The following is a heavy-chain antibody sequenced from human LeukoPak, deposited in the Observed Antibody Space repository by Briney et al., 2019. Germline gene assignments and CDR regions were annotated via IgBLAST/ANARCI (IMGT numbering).Heavy chain of an antibody. CDR3: ARDALRITMIVVVTAGWFDP. D-gene: IGHD3-22*01. J-gene: IGHJ5*02. Sequence: ASVTVSYTASGYTFTNYGISWVRQAPGQGREWMGWISAYNGNTNYAQKLQGRVTMTTDTSTSTAYTELRSLRSDDTAVYYCARDALRITMIVVVTAGWFDPWGQGTLVTVSS. CDR1: GYTFTNYG. CDR2: ISAYNGNT. V-gene: IGHV1-18*01.